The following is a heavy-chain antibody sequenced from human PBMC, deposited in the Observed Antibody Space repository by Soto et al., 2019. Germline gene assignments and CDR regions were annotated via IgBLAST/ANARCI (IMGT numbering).Heavy chain of an antibody. Sequence: QVTLKESGPVLVKPTETLTLTCTVSGFSLTNSGMGVSWVRQPPGKALEWLAHIFSNDEKSYRTSLKNRLTISKDTSKNQVVLTLTNVDPADTATYYCARLLGHWLVHARRGYWFDPWGQGTLVTVSS. CDR3: ARLLGHWLVHARRGYWFDP. CDR1: GFSLTNSGMG. J-gene: IGHJ5*02. V-gene: IGHV2-26*01. D-gene: IGHD6-19*01. CDR2: IFSNDEK.